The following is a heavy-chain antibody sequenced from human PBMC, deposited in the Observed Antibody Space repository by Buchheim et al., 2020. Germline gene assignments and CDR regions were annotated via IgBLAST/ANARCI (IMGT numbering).Heavy chain of an antibody. Sequence: QVQLQESGPGLVKPSETLSLTCNVSGGSISSYDWSWIRQPPGKGLEWIGYIYYSGSTYYNPSLKSRVSLSVDTSKNQYSLKITSVTAAYTSVYYCARVGIFFEYNSSAVFDYLGQRTL. D-gene: IGHD6-6*01. CDR1: GGSISSYD. J-gene: IGHJ4*02. CDR2: IYYSGST. CDR3: ARVGIFFEYNSSAVFDY. V-gene: IGHV4-59*01.